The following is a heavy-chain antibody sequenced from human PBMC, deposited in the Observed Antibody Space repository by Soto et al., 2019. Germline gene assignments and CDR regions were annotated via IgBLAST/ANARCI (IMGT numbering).Heavy chain of an antibody. J-gene: IGHJ4*02. D-gene: IGHD6-19*01. V-gene: IGHV3-23*01. Sequence: EVQLLESGGGVVQPGGSLRLSCVASGFNFKKFAMSWVRQAPGEGLEWVSGISCCGGSTSYADSVKGRFSIARDDSTNTLALQMNNLRVEDTAQYYCAKADGEQWLLPHLDKWCQGTLDTVS. CDR3: AKADGEQWLLPHLDK. CDR2: ISCCGGST. CDR1: GFNFKKFA.